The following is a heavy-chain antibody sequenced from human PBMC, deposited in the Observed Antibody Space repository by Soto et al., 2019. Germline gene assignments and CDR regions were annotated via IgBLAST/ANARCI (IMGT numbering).Heavy chain of an antibody. CDR3: ARDLRGYSYDSGSYSTSDC. CDR2: IKKDGSET. Sequence: EMQLVESGGGLVRPWGSLRLSCTASGITFSSYWMSWVRQAPGKGLEWVANIKKDGSETYYGDSVKGRFTISRDNAKNSLFLQMNSLRTEDTAVYYCARDLRGYSYDSGSYSTSDCWGQGNLVTVSS. V-gene: IGHV3-7*03. CDR1: GITFSSYW. J-gene: IGHJ4*02. D-gene: IGHD3-10*01.